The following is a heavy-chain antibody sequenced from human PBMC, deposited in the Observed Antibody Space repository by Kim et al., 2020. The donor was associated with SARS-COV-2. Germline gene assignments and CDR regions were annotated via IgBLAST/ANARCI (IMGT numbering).Heavy chain of an antibody. D-gene: IGHD3-10*01. CDR2: IYYSGST. Sequence: SETLSLTCTVSGGSISSSSYYWGWIRQPPGKGLEWIGSIYYSGSTYYNPSLKSRVTISVDTSKNQFSLKLSSVTAADTAVYYCARDKRGSGSYYKFSWFDPWGQGTLVTVSS. CDR1: GGSISSSSYY. CDR3: ARDKRGSGSYYKFSWFDP. J-gene: IGHJ5*02. V-gene: IGHV4-39*07.